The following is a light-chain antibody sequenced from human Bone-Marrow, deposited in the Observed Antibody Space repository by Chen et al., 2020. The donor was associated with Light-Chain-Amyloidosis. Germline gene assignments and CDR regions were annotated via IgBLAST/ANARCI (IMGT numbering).Light chain of an antibody. V-gene: IGLV2-14*01. CDR1: SSDVGGDNH. J-gene: IGLJ1*01. CDR2: EVT. Sequence: QPALTQPASVPGSPGQPITISCPGTSSDVGGDNHVSWYQQHPDKAPKLMIYEVTNRPSWVPDRFSGSKSDNTASLTISGLQTEDEADYFCSSYTITNTLVFGSGTRVTVL. CDR3: SSYTITNTLV.